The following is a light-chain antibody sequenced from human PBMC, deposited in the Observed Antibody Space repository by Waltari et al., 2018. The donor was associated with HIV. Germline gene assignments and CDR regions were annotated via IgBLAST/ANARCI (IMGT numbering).Light chain of an antibody. CDR2: GKN. V-gene: IGLV1-40*01. CDR3: QSYDSSLSGSV. CDR1: SSNIGALARFD. J-gene: IGLJ3*02. Sequence: QSVLTQPPSVSGAPGQRVTISCTGSSSNIGALARFDVHWYQQLPGTAPKLLINGKNKRPSGVPDRFTGSRSGTSASLAITGLQAEDEAHYYCQSYDSSLSGSVFGGETKLTVL.